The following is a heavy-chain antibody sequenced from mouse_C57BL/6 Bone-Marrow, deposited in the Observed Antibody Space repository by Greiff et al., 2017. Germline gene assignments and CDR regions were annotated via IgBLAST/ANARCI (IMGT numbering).Heavy chain of an antibody. V-gene: IGHV14-2*01. J-gene: IGHJ2*01. Sequence: VQLQQSGAELVKPGASVKVSCTASGFNIKDYYIHWVKQRTEQGLEWIGRIDPEDGETKYAPKFQDKATITADTSSNTAYLQLSSLTSEDTAVYYCSSFDGNYFDFWGQGTPLTGAS. CDR2: IDPEDGET. CDR3: SSFDGNYFDF. D-gene: IGHD2-3*01. CDR1: GFNIKDYY.